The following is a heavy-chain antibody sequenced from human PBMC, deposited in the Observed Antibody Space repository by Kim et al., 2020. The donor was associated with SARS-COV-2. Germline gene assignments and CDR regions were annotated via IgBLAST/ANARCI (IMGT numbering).Heavy chain of an antibody. CDR2: ISSSTSTL. D-gene: IGHD6-6*01. Sequence: AGSLRLSCTASGFTFSTYSMNWVRQAPGQGLELVSYISSSTSTLYYADSVKGRFTISRDNAKNSLYLQMNSLRDEDTAVYYCAREYSSSSGRVFDYWGQGTLVTVSS. CDR3: AREYSSSSGRVFDY. V-gene: IGHV3-48*02. J-gene: IGHJ4*02. CDR1: GFTFSTYS.